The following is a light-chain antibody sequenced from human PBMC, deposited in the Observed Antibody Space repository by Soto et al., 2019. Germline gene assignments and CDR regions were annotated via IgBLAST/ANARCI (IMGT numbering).Light chain of an antibody. Sequence: QSALTQPPSASGSPGHSVTISCTGTSRDVGGYNYVSWYQQHPGKAPKLMIYEVSKRPSGVPDRFSGSKSGNTASLTVSWLQAEDEADYYCSSYAGSNNFVFGAGTKLTVL. CDR1: SRDVGGYNY. CDR3: SSYAGSNNFV. J-gene: IGLJ1*01. CDR2: EVS. V-gene: IGLV2-8*01.